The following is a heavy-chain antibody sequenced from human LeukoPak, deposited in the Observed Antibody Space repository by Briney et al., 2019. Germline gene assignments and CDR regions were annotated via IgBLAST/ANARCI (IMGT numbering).Heavy chain of an antibody. V-gene: IGHV3-21*01. CDR3: ARDSGAYYDFWSGYYTSEAFDI. Sequence: GGSLRLSCAASGFTFGSYSMNWVRQAPGKGLEWVSSISSSSSYIYYADSVKGQFTISRDNAKNSLYLQMNSLRAEDTAVYYCARDSGAYYDFWSGYYTSEAFDIWGQGTMVTVSS. CDR1: GFTFGSYS. D-gene: IGHD3-3*01. J-gene: IGHJ3*02. CDR2: ISSSSSYI.